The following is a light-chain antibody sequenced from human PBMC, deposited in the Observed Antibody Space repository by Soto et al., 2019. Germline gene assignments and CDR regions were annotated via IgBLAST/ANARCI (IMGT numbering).Light chain of an antibody. CDR1: QSVSSAY. J-gene: IGKJ1*01. V-gene: IGKV3-20*01. CDR2: AAS. CDR3: QHSGSASTWT. Sequence: EIVLTQSPGTLSLSPGERATLSCRASQSVSSAYLAWYQHKPGQPPTLLIYAASSRLTGIPDRFSGSGSGIDFTLTLSSLEPEAFAVDFCQHSGSASTWTFGQGTKVEIK.